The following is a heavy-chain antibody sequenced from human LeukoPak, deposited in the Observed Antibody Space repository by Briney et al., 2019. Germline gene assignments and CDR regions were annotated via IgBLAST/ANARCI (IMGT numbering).Heavy chain of an antibody. CDR2: ISNNGDRT. V-gene: IGHV3-23*01. CDR3: ARFAAGGSYYYYMDV. Sequence: GGSLRLSCAASGFTFSNYAVTWVRQAPGRGLEWVSVISNNGDRTYYADTVKGRFTISGDNSKNSLYLQMNSLRADDTAVYYCARFAAGGSYYYYMDVWGKGTTVTVSS. CDR1: GFTFSNYA. J-gene: IGHJ6*03. D-gene: IGHD3-10*01.